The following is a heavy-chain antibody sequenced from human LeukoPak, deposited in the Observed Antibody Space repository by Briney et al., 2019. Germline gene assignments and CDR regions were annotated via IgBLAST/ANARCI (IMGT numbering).Heavy chain of an antibody. V-gene: IGHV4-39*01. Sequence: SETLSLTCTVSGGSISSSSYCWGWIRQPPGKGLEWIGSIYYSGSTYYNPSLQSRVTISVDTSKNQFSLKLSSVTAADTAVYYCASKLVYDYVFDYWGQGNLVTVSS. D-gene: IGHD3-16*01. CDR1: GGSISSSSYC. J-gene: IGHJ4*02. CDR3: ASKLVYDYVFDY. CDR2: IYYSGST.